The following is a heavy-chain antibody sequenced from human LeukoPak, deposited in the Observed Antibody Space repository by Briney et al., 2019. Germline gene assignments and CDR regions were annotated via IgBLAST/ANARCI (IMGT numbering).Heavy chain of an antibody. Sequence: PSETLSLTCTVSGGSISSYYWSWIRQPPGKGLEWIGYIYYSGSTNYNPSLKSRVTISVDTSKNQFSLKLSSVTAADTAVYYCARGGIFGVVINPPGFLDVWGKGTTVTVSS. CDR3: ARGGIFGVVINPPGFLDV. CDR1: GGSISSYY. D-gene: IGHD3-3*01. J-gene: IGHJ6*04. CDR2: IYYSGST. V-gene: IGHV4-59*12.